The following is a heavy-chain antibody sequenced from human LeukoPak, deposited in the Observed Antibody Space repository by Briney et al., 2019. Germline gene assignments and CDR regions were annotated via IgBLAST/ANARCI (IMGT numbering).Heavy chain of an antibody. CDR1: GFTFSIHG. CDR2: ISYDGTSK. J-gene: IGHJ3*02. D-gene: IGHD2-15*01. CDR3: AKIAGVDPFDI. V-gene: IGHV3-30*18. Sequence: GGSLRLSCEASGFTFSIHGMHWVRQAPGKGLEWVAVISYDGTSKNYADSVEGRFTLSRDSLKNTVYLQMNSLRREDTAVYYCAKIAGVDPFDIWGQGTMVTVSS.